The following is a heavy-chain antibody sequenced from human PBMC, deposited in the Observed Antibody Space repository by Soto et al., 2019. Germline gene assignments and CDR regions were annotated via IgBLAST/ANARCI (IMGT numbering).Heavy chain of an antibody. CDR2: INPSGGST. CDR1: AYPFTSFY. J-gene: IGHJ4*02. D-gene: IGHD4-17*01. Sequence: QVQLVQSGAEVKKPGASVKISCKASAYPFTSFYIHWVRQAPGQGLEWMGMINPSGGSTTYAQKYQGSVTLTRDTSTNTVYMELTGLKYDATAMYFCAREGTDYGDYDYWGQGTLVTVSS. V-gene: IGHV1-46*01. CDR3: AREGTDYGDYDY.